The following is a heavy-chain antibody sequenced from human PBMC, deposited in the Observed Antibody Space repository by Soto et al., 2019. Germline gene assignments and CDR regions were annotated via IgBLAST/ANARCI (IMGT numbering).Heavy chain of an antibody. Sequence: QVQLQESGPGLVKPSQTLSLTCTVSGGSISSGDYYWSWIRQPPGKGLEWIGYIYYSGSTYYNPSLKSRGTISGNTSKNQFSLKLSSVTAADTAVYYCAREPTLYGDHRYFDLWGRGTLVTVSS. CDR3: AREPTLYGDHRYFDL. D-gene: IGHD4-17*01. J-gene: IGHJ2*01. CDR2: IYYSGST. V-gene: IGHV4-30-4*01. CDR1: GGSISSGDYY.